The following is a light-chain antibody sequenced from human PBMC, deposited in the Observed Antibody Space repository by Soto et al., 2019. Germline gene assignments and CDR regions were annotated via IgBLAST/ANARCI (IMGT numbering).Light chain of an antibody. Sequence: IQLTQSPSSLSASVGDRVTKTCRASQSISSYVAWYQHKPRKAPKLLIYAVSTLQSGVPSRFSGRGSGTDSTLSASRPKTEDYAAYYCQQLNSYWDTCVGGIKVEIK. CDR2: AVS. V-gene: IGKV1-9*01. J-gene: IGKJ4*01. CDR1: QSISSY. CDR3: QQLNSYWDT.